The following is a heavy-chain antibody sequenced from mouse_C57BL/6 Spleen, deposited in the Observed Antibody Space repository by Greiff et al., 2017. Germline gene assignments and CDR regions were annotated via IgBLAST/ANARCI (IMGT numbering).Heavy chain of an antibody. V-gene: IGHV5-6*01. CDR3: ARQLRENYFDY. Sequence: EVKLLESGGDLVKPGGSLKLSFAASGFTFSSYGMSWVRPTPDKTLAWVATISSGGSYTYYPDSVKGRFTISRDNAKNTLYLQMSSLKSEDTAMYYCARQLRENYFDYWGQGTTLTVSS. J-gene: IGHJ2*01. CDR2: ISSGGSYT. CDR1: GFTFSSYG.